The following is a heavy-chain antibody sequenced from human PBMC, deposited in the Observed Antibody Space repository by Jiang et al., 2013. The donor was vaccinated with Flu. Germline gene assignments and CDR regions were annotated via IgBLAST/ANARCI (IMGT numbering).Heavy chain of an antibody. CDR3: AKGLTGEPGTFGY. CDR2: ISWDGGST. D-gene: IGHD7-27*01. J-gene: IGHJ4*02. V-gene: IGHV3-43*01. Sequence: KGLEWVSLISWDGGSTYYADSVKGRFTISRDNSKNSLYLQMNSLRTEDTALYYCAKGLTGEPGTFGYWGQGTLVTVSS.